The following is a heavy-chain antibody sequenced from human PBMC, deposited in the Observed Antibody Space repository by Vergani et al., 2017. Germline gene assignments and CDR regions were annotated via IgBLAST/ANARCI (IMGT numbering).Heavy chain of an antibody. CDR3: ARGGYLGWFGELDY. Sequence: QLQLQESGSGLVKPSQTLSLTCAVSGGSISSGGYSWSWIRQPPGKGLEWIGYIYHSGSTYYNPSLKSRVTISVDTSKNQFSLKLSSVTAADTAVYYCARGGYLGWFGELDYWGQGTLVTVSS. CDR2: IYHSGST. V-gene: IGHV4-30-2*05. CDR1: GGSISSGGYS. D-gene: IGHD3-10*01. J-gene: IGHJ4*02.